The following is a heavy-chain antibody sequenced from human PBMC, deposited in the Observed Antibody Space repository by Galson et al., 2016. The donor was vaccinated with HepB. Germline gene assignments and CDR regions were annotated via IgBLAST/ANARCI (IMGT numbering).Heavy chain of an antibody. CDR2: IHNDGGST. CDR3: ASHMGIGFYFDH. J-gene: IGHJ4*02. Sequence: SLRLSCAASGFTLSSTAMSWVRQAPGKGLEWVSAIHNDGGSTYYADSVKGRFTLSRDNSKNTLYLQMNSLRAEDTAVYYCASHMGIGFYFDHWGQGALVTVSS. D-gene: IGHD7-27*01. V-gene: IGHV3-23*01. CDR1: GFTLSSTA.